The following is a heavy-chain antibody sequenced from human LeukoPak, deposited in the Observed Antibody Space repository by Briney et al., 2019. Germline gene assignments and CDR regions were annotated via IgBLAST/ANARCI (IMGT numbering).Heavy chain of an antibody. CDR2: INPNSGGT. D-gene: IGHD5-12*01. Sequence: ASVKVSCKASGYTFTGYYIHWVRQAPGQGLEWMGWINPNSGGTIYSQKFQGRVTMTRDTSISTAYMGLSRLRSDDTAVYYCASTGYSGYDFDYWGQGTLVTVSS. CDR3: ASTGYSGYDFDY. CDR1: GYTFTGYY. J-gene: IGHJ4*02. V-gene: IGHV1-2*02.